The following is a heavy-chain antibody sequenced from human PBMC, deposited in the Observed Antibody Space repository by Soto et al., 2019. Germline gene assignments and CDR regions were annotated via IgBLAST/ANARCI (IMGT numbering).Heavy chain of an antibody. V-gene: IGHV3-23*01. D-gene: IGHD6-13*01. Sequence: EVQLLESGGGLVQPGGSLRLSCAASGFTFSSYAMSWVRQAPGKGLEWVSAISGSGGSTYYADSVKGRFTISRDNSKNTLYLQMNSLRPEDTAVYYCAKMAWQQLVLYYHYYYMDVWGKGTTVTVSS. J-gene: IGHJ6*03. CDR1: GFTFSSYA. CDR3: AKMAWQQLVLYYHYYYMDV. CDR2: ISGSGGST.